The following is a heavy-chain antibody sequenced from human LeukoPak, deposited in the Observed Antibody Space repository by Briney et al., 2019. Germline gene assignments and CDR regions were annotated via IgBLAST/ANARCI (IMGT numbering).Heavy chain of an antibody. Sequence: PSETLSLTCTVSGGSISSSSYYWGWIRQPPGKGLEWIGSIYYSGSTYYNPSLKSRVTISVDTSKNQFSLKLSSVTAADTAVYYCARLSPRMDGGDIVVVPAAPYWYFDLWGRGTLVTVSS. V-gene: IGHV4-39*01. CDR3: ARLSPRMDGGDIVVVPAAPYWYFDL. J-gene: IGHJ2*01. D-gene: IGHD2-2*01. CDR1: GGSISSSSYY. CDR2: IYYSGST.